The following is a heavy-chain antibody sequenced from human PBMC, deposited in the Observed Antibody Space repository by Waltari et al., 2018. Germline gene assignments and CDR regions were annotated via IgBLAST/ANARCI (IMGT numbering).Heavy chain of an antibody. V-gene: IGHV4-34*01. D-gene: IGHD4-17*01. Sequence: QVQLQQWGAGLLKPSEPLSLTCAVYVASFSGYYWSWIRQPPGKGLEWIGEINQSGSTNYNPSLRSRVTISVDTSKNKFSLKLSSVTAEDTAVYYCARVNGPLYYYYMDVWGKGTTVTVSS. J-gene: IGHJ6*03. CDR3: ARVNGPLYYYYMDV. CDR2: INQSGST. CDR1: VASFSGYY.